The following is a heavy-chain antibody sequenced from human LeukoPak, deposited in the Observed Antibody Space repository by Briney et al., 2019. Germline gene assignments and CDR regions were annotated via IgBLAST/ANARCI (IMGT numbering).Heavy chain of an antibody. V-gene: IGHV3-15*01. CDR2: IRGKTDGETT. CDR3: ILAAAGPAY. D-gene: IGHD6-13*01. Sequence: GGSLRLSCAASGFAFSSYAMSWVRQAPGKGLEWVGRIRGKTDGETTDYAAPVQGRFTISRDDSKDTLYLQMNSLKTEDTAVYYCILAAAGPAYWGQGTLVTVSS. J-gene: IGHJ4*02. CDR1: GFAFSSYA.